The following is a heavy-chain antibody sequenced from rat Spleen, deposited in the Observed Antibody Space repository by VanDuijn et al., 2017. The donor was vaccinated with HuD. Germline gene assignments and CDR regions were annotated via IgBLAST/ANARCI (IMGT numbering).Heavy chain of an antibody. CDR2: ISYEGSST. J-gene: IGHJ4*01. D-gene: IGHD1-2*01. CDR1: GFIFSDYY. V-gene: IGHV5-22*01. Sequence: EVKVVESGGGLVQPGGSLKLSCAASGFIFSDYYMAWVRQAPKKGLEWVASISYEGSSTYYGDSVKGRFTISRDNAKSTLYLQMNSLRSEDTATYYCARPDSSLYVMDAWGQGASVTVSS. CDR3: ARPDSSLYVMDA.